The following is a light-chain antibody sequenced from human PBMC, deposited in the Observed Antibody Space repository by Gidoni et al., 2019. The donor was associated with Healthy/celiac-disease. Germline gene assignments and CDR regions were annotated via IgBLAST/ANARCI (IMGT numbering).Light chain of an antibody. CDR3: QQSNSTPIT. J-gene: IGKJ5*01. Sequence: DIQMTQSPSSLSASVGDRVTITCRSSQSISSYLNWYQQKPGKAPKLLIDAASSVQSGVPSRFSGSGAGTDFTLTISSLQPEDVATYYWQQSNSTPITFGRGTQLEIK. CDR1: QSISSY. V-gene: IGKV1-39*01. CDR2: AAS.